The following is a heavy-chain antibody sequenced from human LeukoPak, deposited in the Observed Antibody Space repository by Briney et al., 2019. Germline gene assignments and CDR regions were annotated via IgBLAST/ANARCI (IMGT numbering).Heavy chain of an antibody. CDR1: GGSFSGXX. Sequence: SEXXSLTCAVYGGSFSGXXXXXIRQPPGKGLEXXXXXNHSGXXXXXXXXXSRVXXXXDXSKNQFSLKLSSVTAADTAVYYCASSGSYIWGQGTLVTVSS. CDR2: XNHSGXX. CDR3: ASSGSYI. V-gene: IGHV4-34*01. D-gene: IGHD3-10*01. J-gene: IGHJ4*02.